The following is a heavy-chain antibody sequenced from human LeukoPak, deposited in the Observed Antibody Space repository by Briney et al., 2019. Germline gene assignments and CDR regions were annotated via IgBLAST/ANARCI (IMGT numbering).Heavy chain of an antibody. CDR2: INHSGST. CDR1: GGSFSGYY. V-gene: IGHV4-34*01. J-gene: IGHJ5*02. D-gene: IGHD6-13*01. Sequence: SETLSLTCAVYGGSFSGYYWSWIRQPPGKGLEWIGEINHSGSTNYNPSLKSRVTISVDTSKDQFSLKLSSVTAADTAAYYCARDSSTRKNWFDPWGQGTLVTVSS. CDR3: ARDSSTRKNWFDP.